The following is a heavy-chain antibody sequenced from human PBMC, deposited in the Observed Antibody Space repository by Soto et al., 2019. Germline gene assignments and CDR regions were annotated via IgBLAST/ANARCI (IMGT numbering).Heavy chain of an antibody. V-gene: IGHV4-30-4*01. CDR3: PTSAGATQLGY. J-gene: IGHJ4*02. Sequence: PSETLSLTCTVSGGSISSGDYYWSWIRQPPGKGLEWIGYIYYSGSTYYNPSLKSRVTISVDTSKNQFSLKLSSVTAADTAVYYCPTSAGATQLGYWGQGTLVTVSS. CDR2: IYYSGST. CDR1: GGSISSGDYY. D-gene: IGHD5-12*01.